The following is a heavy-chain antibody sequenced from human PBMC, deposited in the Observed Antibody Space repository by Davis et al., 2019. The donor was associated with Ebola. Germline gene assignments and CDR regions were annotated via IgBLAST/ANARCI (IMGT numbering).Heavy chain of an antibody. CDR3: ARPRRYCTNGVCYGEGFDY. Sequence: GESLKISCKGSGYSFTSSWIGWVRQMPGKGLEWMGIIYPGDSHTRYSPSFQGQVTISADKSISTAYLQWSSLKASDTAMYYCARPRRYCTNGVCYGEGFDYWGQGTLVTVSS. J-gene: IGHJ4*02. V-gene: IGHV5-51*01. CDR1: GYSFTSSW. CDR2: IYPGDSHT. D-gene: IGHD2-8*01.